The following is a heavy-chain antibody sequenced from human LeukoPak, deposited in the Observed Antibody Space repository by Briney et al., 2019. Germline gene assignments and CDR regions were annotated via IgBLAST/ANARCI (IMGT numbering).Heavy chain of an antibody. CDR1: GGSISSSTNW. D-gene: IGHD2-8*01. V-gene: IGHV4-4*02. CDR3: ATNGYYCIDV. CDR2: IYHSGGT. Sequence: SETLSLTCAVSGGSISSSTNWWSWVRQPPGKGLEWIGEIYHSGGTNHNPSLKSRITISVDKSQNQFSLKVNSLTAADTAVYYCATNGYYCIDVWGKGTTVTVSS. J-gene: IGHJ6*03.